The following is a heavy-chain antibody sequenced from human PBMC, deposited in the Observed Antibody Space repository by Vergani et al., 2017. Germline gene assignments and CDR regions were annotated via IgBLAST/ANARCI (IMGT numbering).Heavy chain of an antibody. J-gene: IGHJ4*02. D-gene: IGHD2-15*01. CDR1: GYTFTSYA. V-gene: IGHV1-3*01. CDR3: AGEIGYCSGGRCYSYVGY. Sequence: QVQLVQSGAEVKKPGASVKVSCKASGYTFTSYAMHWVRQAPGQRLEWMGWINAGNGNTKYSQTFQGRVTITRDTSPSTAYMELSSLRSETTAVYYCAGEIGYCSGGRCYSYVGYWGQGTLVTVSS. CDR2: INAGNGNT.